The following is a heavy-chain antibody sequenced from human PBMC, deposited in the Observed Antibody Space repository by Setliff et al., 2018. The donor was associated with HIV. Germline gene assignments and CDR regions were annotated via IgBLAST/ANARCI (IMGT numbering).Heavy chain of an antibody. CDR3: ARLGSGWSDSYYYAMDI. J-gene: IGHJ6*02. V-gene: IGHV1-18*01. Sequence: VKVSCKASGYTFTTYGISWVRQAPGHGLEWMGWISPNFGHTNYAQNFLGRVTMTIDTSTSRAYMELRSLRSDDTAMYFCARLGSGWSDSYYYAMDIWGQGTTVTVSS. CDR1: GYTFTTYG. D-gene: IGHD6-19*01. CDR2: ISPNFGHT.